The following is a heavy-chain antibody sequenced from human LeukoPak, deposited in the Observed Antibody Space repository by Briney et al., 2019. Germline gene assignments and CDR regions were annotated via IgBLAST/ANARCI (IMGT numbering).Heavy chain of an antibody. D-gene: IGHD3-22*01. CDR3: ARGGVTYYYDSSGYSVNLREYFQH. Sequence: GASVKVSCKASGGTFSSYAISWVRQAPGQGLEWMGRIIPIFGTANYAQKFQGRVTITTDESTSTAYMELSSLRSEDTAVYYCARGGVTYYYDSSGYSVNLREYFQHWGQGTPVTVSS. V-gene: IGHV1-69*05. CDR1: GGTFSSYA. J-gene: IGHJ1*01. CDR2: IIPIFGTA.